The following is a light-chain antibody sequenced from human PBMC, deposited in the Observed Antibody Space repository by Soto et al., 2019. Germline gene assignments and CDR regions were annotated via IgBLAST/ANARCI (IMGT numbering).Light chain of an antibody. CDR1: SSNIGNNA. CDR3: ASWDDSLNGPV. V-gene: IGLV1-36*01. Sequence: QSVLTQPPSVSEAPRQRVTISCSGSSSNIGNNAVNWYQQLPGKAPKLLIYYSDLVPSGVSDRFSGSKSGTSASLAISGLQSEDEADYYCASWDDSLNGPVFGGGTKLTVL. CDR2: YSD. J-gene: IGLJ2*01.